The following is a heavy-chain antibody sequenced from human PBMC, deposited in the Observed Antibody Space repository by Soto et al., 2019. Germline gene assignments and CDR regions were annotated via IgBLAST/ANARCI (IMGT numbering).Heavy chain of an antibody. J-gene: IGHJ6*01. CDR1: GYTFSIYS. CDR2: ISSSSYI. D-gene: IGHD3-3*01. CDR3: ARDLLNYDFWSGSNSYGMDV. Sequence: WGALIVSCASSGYTFSIYSMNWVRQAPGNGLEWVSSISSSSYIYYADSVKGRFTISRDNAKNSLYLQMNSLRAEDTAVYYCARDLLNYDFWSGSNSYGMDVWGQGTTVTVSS. V-gene: IGHV3-21*01.